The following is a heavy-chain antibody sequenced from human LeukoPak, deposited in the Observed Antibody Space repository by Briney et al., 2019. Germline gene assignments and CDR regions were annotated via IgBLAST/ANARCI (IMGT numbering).Heavy chain of an antibody. J-gene: IGHJ4*02. CDR1: GGTFTTYA. Sequence: SVKVSCKASGGTFTTYAVSWVRQAPGQGLEWVGRIIPILGLADCAQTFRGRVAITADKSTTTAYMELRSLRSDDTAVYYRTTAPPVAWQLPITNEYWGLGTLVPVS. CDR2: IIPILGLA. CDR3: TTAPPVAWQLPITNEY. V-gene: IGHV1-69*04. D-gene: IGHD1-7*01.